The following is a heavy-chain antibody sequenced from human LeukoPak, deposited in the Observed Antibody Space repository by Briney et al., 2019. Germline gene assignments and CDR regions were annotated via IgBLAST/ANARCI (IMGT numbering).Heavy chain of an antibody. J-gene: IGHJ5*02. V-gene: IGHV4-30-4*01. CDR1: GGSISSGNFY. CDR3: ARKYPDHWFDP. CDR2: IFYLGST. Sequence: SETLSLTCTVSGGSISSGNFYWSWIRQPPGKGLEWIGYIFYLGSTYYNLSLKSRVTMSVDTSKNQFSLKLRSVTAADTAVYYCARKYPDHWFDPWGQGTLVTVSS. D-gene: IGHD6-6*01.